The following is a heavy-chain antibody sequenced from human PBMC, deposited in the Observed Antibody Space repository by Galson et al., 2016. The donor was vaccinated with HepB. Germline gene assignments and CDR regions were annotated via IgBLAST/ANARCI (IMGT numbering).Heavy chain of an antibody. D-gene: IGHD3-10*01. V-gene: IGHV3-74*01. CDR2: INGDGSSI. CDR1: GFTFSSYW. Sequence: SLRLSCAASGFTFSSYWMHWVRQAPGKGLVWVSRINGDGSSIDYADSVKGRFIISRDNAKNTLYLQMNSLRAEDTAVYFCARDLRYYGSGTYSYYYDYWGQGTLVTVSS. J-gene: IGHJ4*02. CDR3: ARDLRYYGSGTYSYYYDY.